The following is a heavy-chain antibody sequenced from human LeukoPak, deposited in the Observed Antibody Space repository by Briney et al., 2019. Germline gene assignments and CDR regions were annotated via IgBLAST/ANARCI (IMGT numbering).Heavy chain of an antibody. D-gene: IGHD5-18*01. CDR1: GYTFTGCY. Sequence: ASVKVSCKASGYTFTGCYMHWVRQAPGQGLEWMGWINPNSGGTNYAQKFQGRVTMTRDTSISTAYMELSRLRSDDTAVYYCARDRSPAPGRSYGRGHFDYWGQGTLVTVSS. CDR2: INPNSGGT. CDR3: ARDRSPAPGRSYGRGHFDY. V-gene: IGHV1-2*02. J-gene: IGHJ4*02.